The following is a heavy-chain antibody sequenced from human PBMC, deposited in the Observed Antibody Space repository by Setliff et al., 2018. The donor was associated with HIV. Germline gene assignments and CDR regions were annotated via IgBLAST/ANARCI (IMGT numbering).Heavy chain of an antibody. Sequence: ASVKVSCKASGYTFTSYYMHWVRQAPGQGLEWMGIINPSGGSTSYAQKFQGRVTMTRNTSISTVYMELSSLGSEDTAVYYCARDISSWSLRRGGTKKYSYYGMDVWGQGTTVTVSS. D-gene: IGHD6-13*01. CDR1: GYTFTSYY. CDR3: ARDISSWSLRRGGTKKYSYYGMDV. J-gene: IGHJ6*02. V-gene: IGHV1-46*01. CDR2: INPSGGST.